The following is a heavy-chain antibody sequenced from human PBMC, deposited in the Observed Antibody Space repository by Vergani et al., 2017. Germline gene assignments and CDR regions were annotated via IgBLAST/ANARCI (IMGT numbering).Heavy chain of an antibody. CDR2: IRYDGSNK. J-gene: IGHJ4*02. D-gene: IGHD3-3*01. CDR3: AKHRGELLEWLLSIDY. Sequence: VQLVESGGGLVQPGGSLKLSCAASGFTFSSYGMHWVRQAPGKGLEWVAFIRYDGSNKYYADSVKGRFTISRDNSKNTLYLQMNSLRAEDTAVYYCAKHRGELLEWLLSIDYWGQGTLVTVSS. CDR1: GFTFSSYG. V-gene: IGHV3-30*02.